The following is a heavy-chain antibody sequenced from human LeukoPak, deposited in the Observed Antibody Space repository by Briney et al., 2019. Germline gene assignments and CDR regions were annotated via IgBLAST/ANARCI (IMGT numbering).Heavy chain of an antibody. CDR3: ARARTYYYDSSGYYPNSRLDAFDI. CDR1: GFSFSSFA. CDR2: ISSSISYI. Sequence: GGSLRLSCAASGFSFSSFAMTWVRQAPGKGLEWVSSISSSISYIYYADSVKGRFTISRDNAKNSLYLQMNSLRAEDTAVYYCARARTYYYDSSGYYPNSRLDAFDIWGQGTMVTVSS. V-gene: IGHV3-21*01. D-gene: IGHD3-22*01. J-gene: IGHJ3*02.